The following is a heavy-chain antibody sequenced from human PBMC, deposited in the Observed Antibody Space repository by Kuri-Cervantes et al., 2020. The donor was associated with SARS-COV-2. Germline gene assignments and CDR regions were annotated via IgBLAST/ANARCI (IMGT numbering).Heavy chain of an antibody. V-gene: IGHV3-30-3*01. Sequence: GESLKISCAASGFTFSSYAMHWVRQAPGKGLEWVAVISYDGSNKYYADSVKGRFTISRDNSKNTLYLQMNSLRAEGTAVYYCAEGHSGTWGQGTLVTVSS. CDR2: ISYDGSNK. D-gene: IGHD1-26*01. CDR3: AEGHSGT. J-gene: IGHJ5*02. CDR1: GFTFSSYA.